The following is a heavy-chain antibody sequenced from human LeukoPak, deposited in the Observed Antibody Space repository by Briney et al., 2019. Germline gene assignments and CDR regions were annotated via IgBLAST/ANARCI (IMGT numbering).Heavy chain of an antibody. CDR1: GGSIISGGYD. D-gene: IGHD3-9*01. Sequence: SQTLSLTCTVSGGSIISGGYDWSWIRQHPGKGLEWIGYIYYSGSTYYNPSLKSRVTISVDTSKNQFSLKLSSVTAADTAVYYCARDPTGYYYFDYWGQGTLVTVSS. J-gene: IGHJ4*02. CDR3: ARDPTGYYYFDY. V-gene: IGHV4-31*03. CDR2: IYYSGST.